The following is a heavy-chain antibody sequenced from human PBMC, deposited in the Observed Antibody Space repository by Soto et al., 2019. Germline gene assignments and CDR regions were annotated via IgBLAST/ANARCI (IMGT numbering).Heavy chain of an antibody. D-gene: IGHD3-10*01. V-gene: IGHV3-23*01. CDR3: ARKVSGSTGRPDLWYFDL. CDR2: ISGGGDAT. Sequence: EVQLLDSGGGLVQPGGSLRLSCAASGFTFSGYALTWVRQAPGKGLEWVSAISGGGDATFYADSVKGRFTISRDNSKTPLYLQMNTLRAEDTAVYYCARKVSGSTGRPDLWYFDLWGRGTLVTVSS. J-gene: IGHJ2*01. CDR1: GFTFSGYA.